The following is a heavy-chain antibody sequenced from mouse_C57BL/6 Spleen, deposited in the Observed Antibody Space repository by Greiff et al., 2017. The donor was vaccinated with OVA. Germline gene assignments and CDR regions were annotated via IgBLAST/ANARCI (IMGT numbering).Heavy chain of an antibody. D-gene: IGHD2-2*01. Sequence: EVQLQQSGPELVKPGASVKISCKASGYTFTDYYMNWVKQSPGKSLEWIGDINPNNGGTSYNQKFKGKATLTVDKSSSTAYMELRSLTSEDSAVYYCARSMGLRRGYFDVWGTGTTVTVSS. J-gene: IGHJ1*03. CDR2: INPNNGGT. V-gene: IGHV1-26*01. CDR3: ARSMGLRRGYFDV. CDR1: GYTFTDYY.